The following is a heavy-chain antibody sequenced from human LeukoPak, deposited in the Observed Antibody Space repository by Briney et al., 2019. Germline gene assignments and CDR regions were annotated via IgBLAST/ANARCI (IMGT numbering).Heavy chain of an antibody. Sequence: PSENLSLTCAVYDGSFSGYYWSWTRQPPGEGLEWIDEINQSGSTIYKPCLKSRVTISVDTSKNQFSLKLSSVTAADTAVYPCARGRGSNQTLNSLNYFDYWGQGTLVTVSS. CDR1: DGSFSGYY. CDR2: INQSGST. J-gene: IGHJ4*02. D-gene: IGHD3-16*01. CDR3: ARGRGSNQTLNSLNYFDY. V-gene: IGHV4-34*01.